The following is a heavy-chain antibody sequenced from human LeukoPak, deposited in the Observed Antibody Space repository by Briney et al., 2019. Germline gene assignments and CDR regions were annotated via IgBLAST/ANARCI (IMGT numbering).Heavy chain of an antibody. Sequence: PGGSLRLFCSASGFTFSNYAMHWVRQAPGKGLEFVSGISSTGGSTNYPDSVKDRFSISRDSSKNTLYLQMTSLRADDTAVYYCVKDQHCSTISCATRTGFDPWGQGTSVTVSS. CDR3: VKDQHCSTISCATRTGFDP. J-gene: IGHJ5*02. V-gene: IGHV3-64D*06. CDR1: GFTFSNYA. CDR2: ISSTGGST. D-gene: IGHD2-2*01.